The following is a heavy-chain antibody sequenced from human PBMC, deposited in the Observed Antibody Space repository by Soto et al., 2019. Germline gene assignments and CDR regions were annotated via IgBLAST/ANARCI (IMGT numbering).Heavy chain of an antibody. CDR2: ISGSDGST. J-gene: IGHJ6*01. V-gene: IGHV3-23*01. CDR3: VKDWTGDTCPCMDV. D-gene: IGHD2-8*02. Sequence: VQLLESGGGLVQPGGSLRLSCAASGFTFNNYAMTWVRQAPGKGLEWVSTISGSDGSTYYADSVKGRLTISRDNSKNALYLQMSSLRAEDTALYYGVKDWTGDTCPCMDVWGQGTTVTVSS. CDR1: GFTFNNYA.